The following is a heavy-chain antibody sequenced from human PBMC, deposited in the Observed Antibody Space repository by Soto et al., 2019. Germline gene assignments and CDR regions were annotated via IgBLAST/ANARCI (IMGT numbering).Heavy chain of an antibody. Sequence: CLPWTVADGTIINLYWRWISQPQGKGLEWIGYIYYSGSTNYNPSLKSRVTISVDTSKNQFSLKLSSVTAADTAVYYCARGFPLVGGAFDIWGQGPMGT. J-gene: IGHJ3*02. CDR3: ARGFPLVGGAFDI. CDR2: IYYSGST. CDR1: DGTIINLY. V-gene: IGHV4-59*08. D-gene: IGHD2-2*01.